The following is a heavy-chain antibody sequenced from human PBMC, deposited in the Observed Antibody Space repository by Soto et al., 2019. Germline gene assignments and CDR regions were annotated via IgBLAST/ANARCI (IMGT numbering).Heavy chain of an antibody. CDR3: VRDAYNRDAFEI. CDR1: GFNFITFS. Sequence: DVQLVESGGGLVKPGGSLRLSCAASGFNFITFSMNWVRQAPGKGLEWVSSISASSSSIYYAESVKGRFTVSRDNAKNSLYLQMNILTAEDTALYYCVRDAYNRDAFEIWGQGTTVTGSS. V-gene: IGHV3-21*01. J-gene: IGHJ3*02. CDR2: ISASSSSI. D-gene: IGHD1-20*01.